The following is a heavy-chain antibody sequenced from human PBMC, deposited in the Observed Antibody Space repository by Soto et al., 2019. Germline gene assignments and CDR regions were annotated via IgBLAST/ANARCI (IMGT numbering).Heavy chain of an antibody. CDR1: GGSISSYY. Sequence: SETLSLTCTVSGGSISSYYWSWIRQPPGKGLEWIGYIYYSGSTNYNPSLKSRVTISVDTSKNQFSLKLSSVTAADTAVYYCARGDPYDSSGYRTPAFDYWGQGTLVTVSS. J-gene: IGHJ4*02. V-gene: IGHV4-59*01. CDR3: ARGDPYDSSGYRTPAFDY. CDR2: IYYSGST. D-gene: IGHD3-22*01.